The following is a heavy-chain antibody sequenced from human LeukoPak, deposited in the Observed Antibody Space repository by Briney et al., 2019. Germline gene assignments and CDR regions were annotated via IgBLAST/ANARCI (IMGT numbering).Heavy chain of an antibody. CDR3: AREHCSGGSCYSIYYYYYMDV. Sequence: SETLSLTCTVSGGSISSGSYYWSWIRQPAGKGLEWIGRIYTSGSTNYNPSLKSRVTISVDTSKNQFSLKLSSVTAADTAVYYCAREHCSGGSCYSIYYYYYMDVWGKGTTVTVSS. CDR2: IYTSGST. CDR1: GGSISSGSYY. D-gene: IGHD2-15*01. J-gene: IGHJ6*03. V-gene: IGHV4-61*02.